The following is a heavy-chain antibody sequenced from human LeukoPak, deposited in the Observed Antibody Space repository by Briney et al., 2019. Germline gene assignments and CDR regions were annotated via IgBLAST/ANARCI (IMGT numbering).Heavy chain of an antibody. J-gene: IGHJ5*02. CDR3: ARRGDLNWFDP. V-gene: IGHV5-51*01. D-gene: IGHD3-10*01. CDR1: GYSFTTYW. Sequence: GESLQISCNASGYSFTTYWIGWVRHVRGKGLEWMGIIYPADSDTRYSPSFQGQVTISADKSISTAYLQWSSLKASDTAMYYCARRGDLNWFDPWGQGTLVTVSS. CDR2: IYPADSDT.